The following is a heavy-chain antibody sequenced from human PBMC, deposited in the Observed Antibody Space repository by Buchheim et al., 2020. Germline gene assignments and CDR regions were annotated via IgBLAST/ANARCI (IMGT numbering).Heavy chain of an antibody. J-gene: IGHJ4*02. CDR2: ITSTSTTI. Sequence: EVQLVESGGGLGQPGGSLRLSCAASGFTFSIYSMNWVRQAPGKGLEWVSYITSTSTTIYYADSVKGRFTISRDNAKNSLFLQMNSLRAEDTAVYYCARGLTSGSYYLIDYWGQRTL. V-gene: IGHV3-48*01. CDR1: GFTFSIYS. CDR3: ARGLTSGSYYLIDY. D-gene: IGHD1-26*01.